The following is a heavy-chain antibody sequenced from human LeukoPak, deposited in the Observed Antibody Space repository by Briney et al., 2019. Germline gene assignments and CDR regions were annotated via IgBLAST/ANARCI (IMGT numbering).Heavy chain of an antibody. J-gene: IGHJ6*03. CDR3: ARPMVRGVIIPRDYYYYMDV. CDR2: INPNSGGT. Sequence: ASVKVSCKASGYTFTGYYMHWVRRAPGQGLGWMGWINPNSGGTNYAQKFQGRVTMTRDTSISTAYMELSRLRSDDTAVYYCARPMVRGVIIPRDYYYYMDVWGKGTTVTVSS. CDR1: GYTFTGYY. D-gene: IGHD3-10*01. V-gene: IGHV1-2*02.